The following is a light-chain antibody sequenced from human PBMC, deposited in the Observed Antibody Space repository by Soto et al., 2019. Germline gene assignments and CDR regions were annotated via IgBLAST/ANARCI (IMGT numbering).Light chain of an antibody. CDR1: QSVSSSY. CDR3: QQYGNSPRT. V-gene: IGKV3-20*01. Sequence: EIVLTQSSGTVSLSPGKRATLSCRTSQSVSSSYLAWYQQKPGQAPRLLIYGASSRATGIPDRFSGSGSGTDFTLTISRLEPEDFAVYYCQQYGNSPRTFGQGTKVDIK. CDR2: GAS. J-gene: IGKJ1*01.